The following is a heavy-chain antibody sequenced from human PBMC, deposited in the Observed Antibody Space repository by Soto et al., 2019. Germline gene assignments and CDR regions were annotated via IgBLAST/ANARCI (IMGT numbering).Heavy chain of an antibody. Sequence: ASETLSLTCTVSGGSISSGGYYWSWIRQHPGKGLEWIGYIYYSGSTYYNPSLKSRVTISVDTSKNQFSLKLSSVTAADTAVYYCARGVGYCTNGVCYGLYYGMDVWGQGTTVTVSS. CDR2: IYYSGST. D-gene: IGHD2-8*01. V-gene: IGHV4-31*03. J-gene: IGHJ6*02. CDR3: ARGVGYCTNGVCYGLYYGMDV. CDR1: GGSISSGGYY.